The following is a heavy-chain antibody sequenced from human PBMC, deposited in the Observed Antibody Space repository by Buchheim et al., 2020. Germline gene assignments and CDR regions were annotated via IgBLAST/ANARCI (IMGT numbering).Heavy chain of an antibody. CDR1: GFTFSNYA. V-gene: IGHV3-30-3*01. D-gene: IGHD2-15*01. CDR2: SSFIVGNK. CDR3: ARDPNCSPSRCIRFSDSGMDV. J-gene: IGHJ6*02. Sequence: QVQVVESGGGVVQPGRSLTLSCAASGFTFSNYAMHWVRQAPGKGLEWLATSSFIVGNKYYADSVKGRFTISRDNSKNTLYLQMNSLRPEDTAVYHCARDPNCSPSRCIRFSDSGMDVWGQGTT.